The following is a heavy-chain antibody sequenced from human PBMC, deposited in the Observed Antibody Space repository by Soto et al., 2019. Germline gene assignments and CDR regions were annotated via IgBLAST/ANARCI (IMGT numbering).Heavy chain of an antibody. J-gene: IGHJ6*02. Sequence: SETLSLTCTVSGGSISSGGYYWSWIRQHPGKGLEWIGYIYYSGSTYYNPSLKSRVTISVDTSKNQFSLKLSSVTAADTAVYYCARNMGGVVTAKKGPYYYGMDVWGQGTTVTVSS. D-gene: IGHD2-21*02. CDR2: IYYSGST. CDR1: GGSISSGGYY. CDR3: ARNMGGVVTAKKGPYYYGMDV. V-gene: IGHV4-31*03.